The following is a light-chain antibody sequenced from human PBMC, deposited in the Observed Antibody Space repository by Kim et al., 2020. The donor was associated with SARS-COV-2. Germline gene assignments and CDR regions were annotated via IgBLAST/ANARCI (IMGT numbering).Light chain of an antibody. CDR2: GNT. V-gene: IGLV1-40*01. J-gene: IGLJ1*01. CDR1: SSNIGAGYD. Sequence: QSVLTQPPSVSGAPGQRVTISCTGISSNIGAGYDVHWYQQLPGTAPKLLIYGNTIRPSGVPDRFSGSKSGTSASLAITGLQTEDEADYYCQSYDSSLSGYVFGTGTKVTVL. CDR3: QSYDSSLSGYV.